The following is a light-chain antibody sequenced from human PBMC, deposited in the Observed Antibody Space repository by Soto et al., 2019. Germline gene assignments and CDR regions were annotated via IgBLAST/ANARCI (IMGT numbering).Light chain of an antibody. CDR3: QQRSNWHRWT. V-gene: IGKV3D-11*02. J-gene: IGKJ1*01. CDR2: GAS. CDR1: QNVGTY. Sequence: EIVLTQSRDTLSLSPGERCTLSCMAIQNVGTYLAWYQQKPCQAPRLLIYGASTRATGIPARFSGSGSGTDFTLTISSLEPDDFAVYYCQQRSNWHRWTFGQGTKVDIK.